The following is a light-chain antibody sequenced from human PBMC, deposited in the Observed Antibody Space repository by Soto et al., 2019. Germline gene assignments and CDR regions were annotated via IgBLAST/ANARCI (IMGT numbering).Light chain of an antibody. V-gene: IGLV1-44*01. CDR1: SSNIGSKA. CDR2: SNN. Sequence: QSVLTQPPSASGTPGQMVTISCSGSSSNIGSKAVNWYQQLPGTAPKLLIQSNNQRPSGVPDRFSGSKSGTSASLAISGLQSEDEADYYCAAWDDSLNAYVFGTGTKVTVL. J-gene: IGLJ1*01. CDR3: AAWDDSLNAYV.